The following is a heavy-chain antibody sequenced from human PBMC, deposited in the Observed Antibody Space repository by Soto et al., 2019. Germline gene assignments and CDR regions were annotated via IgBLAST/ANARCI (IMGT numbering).Heavy chain of an antibody. CDR2: ISAYNGNT. D-gene: IGHD3-3*01. J-gene: IGHJ6*03. V-gene: IGHV1-18*01. Sequence: ASVKVSCKASGGTFSSYAISWVRQAPGQGLEWMGWISAYNGNTNYAQKLQGRVTMTTDTSTSTAYMELRSLRSDDTAVYYCARGRTNYDFWSGPGSYYYYYMDVWGKGTTVTVSS. CDR3: ARGRTNYDFWSGPGSYYYYYMDV. CDR1: GGTFSSYA.